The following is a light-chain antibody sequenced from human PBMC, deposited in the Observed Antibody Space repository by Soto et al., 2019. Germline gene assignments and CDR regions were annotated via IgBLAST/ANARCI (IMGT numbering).Light chain of an antibody. CDR3: ATLDDGLYGPV. J-gene: IGLJ3*02. CDR2: RDN. V-gene: IGLV1-44*01. CDR1: SSNIGSNP. Sequence: QSVLTQPPTASGTPGQRVTISCSGSSSNIGSNPVQWYLQLPGTAPKLLIYRDNERPSGVPDRFSGSKSGTSASLAISGLHSADEGDYHCATLDDGLYGPVFGGGTKLTVL.